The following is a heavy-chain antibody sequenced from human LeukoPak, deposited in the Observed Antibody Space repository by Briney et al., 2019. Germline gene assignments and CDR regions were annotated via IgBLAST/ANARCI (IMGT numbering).Heavy chain of an antibody. J-gene: IGHJ4*02. CDR3: ARAPLHSSGYYYTY. D-gene: IGHD3-22*01. V-gene: IGHV4-4*07. Sequence: PSETLSLTCTVSGGSISSYYWSWIRQPAGKGLEWIGRIYTSGSTNYNPSLKSRVTMSVDTSKNQSSLKLSSVTAADTAVYYCARAPLHSSGYYYTYWGQGTLVTVSS. CDR2: IYTSGST. CDR1: GGSISSYY.